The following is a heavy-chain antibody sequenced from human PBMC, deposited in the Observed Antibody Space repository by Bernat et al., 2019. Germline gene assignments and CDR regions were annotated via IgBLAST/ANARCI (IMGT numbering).Heavy chain of an antibody. D-gene: IGHD2-21*02. J-gene: IGHJ2*01. CDR1: GFTFSSYA. V-gene: IGHV3-30-3*01. CDR3: ARDVPIVVVTAILWYFEL. Sequence: QVQLVESGGGVVQPGRSLRLSCAASGFTFSSYAMHWVRQAPGKGLEWVAVISYDGSNKYYAASVKGRFTISSDNSKNTLYLQMNSLRAEDTAVYYCARDVPIVVVTAILWYFELWGRGTLVTVSS. CDR2: ISYDGSNK.